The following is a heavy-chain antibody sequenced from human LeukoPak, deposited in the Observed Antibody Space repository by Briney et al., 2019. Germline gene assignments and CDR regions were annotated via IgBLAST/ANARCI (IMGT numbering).Heavy chain of an antibody. CDR2: IYYSGST. V-gene: IGHV4-59*01. D-gene: IGHD1-14*01. CDR1: GGSISSYY. J-gene: IGHJ6*03. Sequence: SETLSLTCTVSGGSISSYYWGWIRQPPGKGLEWIGYIYYSGSTNYNPSLKSRVTISVDTSKNQFSLRLRSVTAADTAVYYCARVGPWVNPDYYYYYMDVWGKGTTVTVSS. CDR3: ARVGPWVNPDYYYYYMDV.